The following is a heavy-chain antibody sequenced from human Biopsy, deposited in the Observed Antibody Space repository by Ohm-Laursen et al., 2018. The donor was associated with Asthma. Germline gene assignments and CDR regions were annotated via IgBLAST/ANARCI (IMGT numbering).Heavy chain of an antibody. V-gene: IGHV1-24*01. CDR3: ASDFPKDYVRYNFQF. CDR2: HDHEGGGT. Sequence: SVKASCKVPGGTFSNFAISWARQEAGEGIEWLGGHDHEGGGTVNARRFQGRVTMTEDTSTDAAYMEMSSLSSDETAVYYCASDFPKDYVRYNFQFWGQGTLVTVSS. CDR1: GGTFSNFA. D-gene: IGHD4-17*01. J-gene: IGHJ4*02.